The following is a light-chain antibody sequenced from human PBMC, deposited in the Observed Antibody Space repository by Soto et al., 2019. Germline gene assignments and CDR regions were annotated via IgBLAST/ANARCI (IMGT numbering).Light chain of an antibody. CDR3: KQYFNWPRT. CDR2: GAY. CDR1: QSFSSSY. Sequence: EIVLTQSPGTLSSSPGERATLSCRASQSFSSSYSAWYQQKPGQAHRLLIYGAYTRASGIQASFSGSGSGTEFTLTISSLQSKDFAVYYCKQYFNWPRTFGQGTKVDIK. V-gene: IGKV3-15*01. J-gene: IGKJ1*01.